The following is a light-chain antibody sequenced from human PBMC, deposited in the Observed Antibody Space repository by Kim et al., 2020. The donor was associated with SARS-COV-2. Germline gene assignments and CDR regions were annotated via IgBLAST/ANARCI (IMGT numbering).Light chain of an antibody. Sequence: VSPGQTASITCSGDKLGDKYACWYQQKPGQSPVLVIYQDNKRPSGIPERFSGSNSGNTATLTISGTQAMDEADYYCQAWDSSTAVFGGGTQLTVL. V-gene: IGLV3-1*01. J-gene: IGLJ2*01. CDR2: QDN. CDR1: KLGDKY. CDR3: QAWDSSTAV.